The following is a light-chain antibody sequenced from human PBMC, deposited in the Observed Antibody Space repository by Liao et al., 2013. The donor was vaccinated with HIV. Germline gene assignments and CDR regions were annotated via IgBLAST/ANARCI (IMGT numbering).Light chain of an antibody. CDR3: QTWDRTTYV. J-gene: IGLJ1*01. CDR2: QDN. V-gene: IGLV3-9*01. CDR1: NIGSKR. Sequence: SYELTQPLSVSVALGQTATITCGGNNIGSKRVHWYQQQPGQAPVVVIYQDNKRPSGIPERFSGSNSGNTATLTISGTQAIDEADYYCQTWDRTTYVFGSGTKVTVL.